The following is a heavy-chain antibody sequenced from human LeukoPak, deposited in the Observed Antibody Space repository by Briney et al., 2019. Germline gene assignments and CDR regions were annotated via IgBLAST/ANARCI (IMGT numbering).Heavy chain of an antibody. D-gene: IGHD6-13*01. CDR2: VSGSGGST. J-gene: IGHJ6*03. Sequence: GGSLRLSCEAFGFTFSSYGMTWVRQAPGKGLEWVSGVSGSGGSTKDADSVKGRFTISRDNSKNTLYLQMNSLRAEDTAVYYCAKDLGSAPYYYYMDVWGKGTTVTVSS. V-gene: IGHV3-23*01. CDR1: GFTFSSYG. CDR3: AKDLGSAPYYYYMDV.